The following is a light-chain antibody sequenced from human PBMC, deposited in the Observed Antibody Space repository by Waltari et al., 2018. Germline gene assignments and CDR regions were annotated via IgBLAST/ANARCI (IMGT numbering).Light chain of an antibody. CDR1: QSVTSNY. V-gene: IGKV3-20*01. J-gene: IGKJ2*01. Sequence: EIVLTQSPGTLSLSQGERATLSCRASQSVTSNYLAWYQHGPGQAPRLLIYGASNRATGIPDRFSGSGSGTDFSLTINRLEPEDFAVYYCQQYDRSPETFGQGTKLEIK. CDR2: GAS. CDR3: QQYDRSPET.